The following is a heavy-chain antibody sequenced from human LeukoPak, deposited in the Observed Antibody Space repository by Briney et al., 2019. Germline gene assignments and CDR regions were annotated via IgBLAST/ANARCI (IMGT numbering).Heavy chain of an antibody. CDR1: GGSISSYY. CDR3: ARGDYYGSGSYYIGY. J-gene: IGHJ4*02. CDR2: IYYSGST. Sequence: SETLSLTCTVSGGSISSYYWSWTRQPPGKGLEWIGYIYYSGSTNYNPSLKSRVTISVDTSKNQFSLKLSSVTAADTAVYYCARGDYYGSGSYYIGYWGQGTLVTVSS. D-gene: IGHD3-10*01. V-gene: IGHV4-59*01.